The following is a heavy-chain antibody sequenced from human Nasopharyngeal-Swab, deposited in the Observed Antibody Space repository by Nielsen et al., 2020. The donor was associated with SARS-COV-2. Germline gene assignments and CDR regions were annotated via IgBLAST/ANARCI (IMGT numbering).Heavy chain of an antibody. Sequence: GGSLRLSCTASGFPFVDYAMSWFRQAPGKGLEWIAFIRSNIHGGTTEYAASVRGRFVMSRDDSKLIAYLLLNSLKTEDTGVYYCTRVLVAAGPMLDYWGQGTLVTVSS. D-gene: IGHD6-13*01. V-gene: IGHV3-49*03. J-gene: IGHJ4*02. CDR1: GFPFVDYA. CDR3: TRVLVAAGPMLDY. CDR2: IRSNIHGGTT.